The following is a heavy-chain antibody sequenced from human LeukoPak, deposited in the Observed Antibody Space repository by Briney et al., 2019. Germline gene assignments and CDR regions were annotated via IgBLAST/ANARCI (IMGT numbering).Heavy chain of an antibody. V-gene: IGHV5-51*01. CDR1: GYSFSSYW. CDR3: ARHNNWNRPIDY. J-gene: IGHJ4*02. CDR2: IYPGDSDT. D-gene: IGHD1-1*01. Sequence: GESLKISCKGSGYSFSSYWIGWVRQMPGKGLDWMGIIYPGDSDTRYSPSFQGQVTFSADKSIGTAYLQWSSLKASDTAMYYCARHNNWNRPIDYWGQGTLVTVSS.